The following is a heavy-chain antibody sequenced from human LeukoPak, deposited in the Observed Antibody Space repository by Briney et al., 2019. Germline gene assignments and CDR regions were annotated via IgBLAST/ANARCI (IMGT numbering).Heavy chain of an antibody. CDR1: GFTFSSFA. CDR2: ISYGGSKK. V-gene: IGHV3-30*04. D-gene: IGHD1-14*01. J-gene: IGHJ4*02. Sequence: PGGSLRLSCAASGFTFSSFAMHWVRQAPGKGLEWVAIISYGGSKKYYADSVKGRFTISRDNSKNTLFLQTDSLRGEDTAVYYCAREQYNSLYFDYWGQGTLVTVSS. CDR3: AREQYNSLYFDY.